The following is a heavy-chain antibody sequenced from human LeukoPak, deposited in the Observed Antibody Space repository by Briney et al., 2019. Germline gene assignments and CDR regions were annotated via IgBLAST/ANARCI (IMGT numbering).Heavy chain of an antibody. CDR3: ARVGSTVLTPIDY. D-gene: IGHD4-23*01. CDR2: ISHSGNT. CDR1: GGSISSYY. J-gene: IGHJ4*02. Sequence: SETLSLTCTVSGGSISSYYWSWIRQPPGKGLEWIGSISHSGNTYYNPSLKSRVTISVDTSKNQFSLKLNSVTAADTAVYYCARVGSTVLTPIDYWGQGTLVTVSS. V-gene: IGHV4-38-2*02.